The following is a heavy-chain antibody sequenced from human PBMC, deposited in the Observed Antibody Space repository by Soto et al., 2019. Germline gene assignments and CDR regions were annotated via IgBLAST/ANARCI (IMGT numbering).Heavy chain of an antibody. Sequence: GGSLRLSCAASGFTFSSYGMHWVRQAPGKGLEWVAVIWYDGSNKYYADSVKGRFTISRDNSKNTLYLQMNSLRAEDTAVYYCARDPSNCSSTSCYRPDYYYYGMDVWGQGTTVTVSS. J-gene: IGHJ6*02. CDR2: IWYDGSNK. V-gene: IGHV3-33*01. CDR3: ARDPSNCSSTSCYRPDYYYYGMDV. D-gene: IGHD2-2*02. CDR1: GFTFSSYG.